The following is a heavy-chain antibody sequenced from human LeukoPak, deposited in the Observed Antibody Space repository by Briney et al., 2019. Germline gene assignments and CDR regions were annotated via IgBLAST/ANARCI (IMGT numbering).Heavy chain of an antibody. CDR3: ARNSSGYLHY. Sequence: SETLSLTCAVYGESFSTYYWSWSWIRQPPGKGLEWIGEINHSGSTNYNPSLKTRVTISVDTSKNQFSLKLNSVTAADTAVYYCARNSSGYLHYWGQGTLVTVSS. CDR2: INHSGST. CDR1: GESFSTYY. V-gene: IGHV4-34*01. J-gene: IGHJ4*02. D-gene: IGHD3-22*01.